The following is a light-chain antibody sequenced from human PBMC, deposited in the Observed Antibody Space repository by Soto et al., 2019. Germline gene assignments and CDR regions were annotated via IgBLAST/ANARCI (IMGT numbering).Light chain of an antibody. CDR3: QQYHSSPRT. CDR1: QSFGSSF. J-gene: IGKJ1*01. Sequence: EVVLTQSPGTLSLSPGERATLSCRASQSFGSSFLAWYQQKPGQAPRLLIYGASTRATGVPARFSGSGSGTDFTLTISSLEPEDFAVYYCQQYHSSPRTFGQGTKVDIK. CDR2: GAS. V-gene: IGKV3-20*01.